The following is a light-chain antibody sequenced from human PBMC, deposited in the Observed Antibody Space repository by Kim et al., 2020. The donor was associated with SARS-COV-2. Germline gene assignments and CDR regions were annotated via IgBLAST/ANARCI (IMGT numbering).Light chain of an antibody. CDR1: QDISNY. CDR3: QQYDNLPT. Sequence: LSASVGDRVTITCQASQDISNYLNWYQQKTGKAPNLLIYDASKLETGVPSRFSGSGSGTDFTLTISSLQPEDIATYYCQQYDNLPTFGGGTKVDIK. CDR2: DAS. J-gene: IGKJ4*01. V-gene: IGKV1-33*01.